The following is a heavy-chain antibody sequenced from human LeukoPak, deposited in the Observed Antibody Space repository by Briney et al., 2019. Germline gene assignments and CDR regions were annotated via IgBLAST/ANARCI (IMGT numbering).Heavy chain of an antibody. CDR2: INPSGGST. D-gene: IGHD5-24*01. CDR1: GYTFTSYY. V-gene: IGHV1-46*01. CDR3: AREWVLEMATTLGY. J-gene: IGHJ4*02. Sequence: GASVKVSCKASGYTFTSYYMHWVRQTPGQRLEWIGIINPSGGSTSYAQKFQGRVTMTRDTSTSTVYMELSSLRSEDTAVYYCAREWVLEMATTLGYWGQGTLVTVSS.